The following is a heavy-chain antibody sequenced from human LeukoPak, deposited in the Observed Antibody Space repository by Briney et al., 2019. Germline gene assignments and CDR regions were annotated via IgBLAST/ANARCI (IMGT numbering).Heavy chain of an antibody. D-gene: IGHD2-21*02. Sequence: GSLRLSCAASGFPFSSYAMHWVRPAPGKGLEWVAVISYDGSNKYYPDSVKGRFTISRDNSKNTLYLQMNSLRAEDTAVYYCARSIVVVTATFDYWGQGTLVTVSS. V-gene: IGHV3-30-3*01. CDR2: ISYDGSNK. CDR3: ARSIVVVTATFDY. J-gene: IGHJ4*02. CDR1: GFPFSSYA.